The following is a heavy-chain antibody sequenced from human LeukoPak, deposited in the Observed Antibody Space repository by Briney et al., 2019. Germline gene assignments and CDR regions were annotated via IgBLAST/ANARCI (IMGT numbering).Heavy chain of an antibody. V-gene: IGHV4-38-2*01. CDR2: IYHSGST. CDR3: PIHNISGYHGFDY. CDR1: GYSISSGYY. D-gene: IGHD3-22*01. Sequence: SETLSLTCAVSGYSISSGYYWGWIRQPPGKGVEWFGSIYHSGSTNYNPSLKSRVTISVETSKNQFSLKLSSVTAVDTDVYYCPIHNISGYHGFDYWGQGTLVTVSS. J-gene: IGHJ4*02.